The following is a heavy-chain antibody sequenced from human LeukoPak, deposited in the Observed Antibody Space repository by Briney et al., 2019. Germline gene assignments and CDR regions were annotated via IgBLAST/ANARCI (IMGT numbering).Heavy chain of an antibody. Sequence: PQTLSLTCTVSGGSTSSGGYYWSWIRQHPGKGLEWIGYIYYSGSTYYNPSLKSRVTISVDTSKNQFSLKLSSVTAADTAVYYCARDLFGSSSFDPWGQGTLVTVSS. CDR1: GGSTSSGGYY. CDR2: IYYSGST. D-gene: IGHD6-6*01. CDR3: ARDLFGSSSFDP. V-gene: IGHV4-31*03. J-gene: IGHJ5*02.